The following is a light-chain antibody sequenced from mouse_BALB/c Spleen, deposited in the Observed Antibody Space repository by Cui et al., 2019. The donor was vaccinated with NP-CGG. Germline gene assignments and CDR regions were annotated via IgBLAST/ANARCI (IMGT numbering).Light chain of an antibody. J-gene: IGLJ1*01. V-gene: IGLV1*01. CDR1: TGAVTTSNY. CDR2: GTN. CDR3: ALWYSNHWV. Sequence: QAVVTQESAITTSPGETVTLTCRSSTGAVTTSNYANWVQEKPDHLFTGLIGGTNNRAPGVPARFSGSLIGDEAALTITGAQIEDEAIYFCALWYSNHWVFGGGTKLTVL.